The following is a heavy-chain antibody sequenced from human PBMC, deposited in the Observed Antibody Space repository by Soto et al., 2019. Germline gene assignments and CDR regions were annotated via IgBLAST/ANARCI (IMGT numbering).Heavy chain of an antibody. CDR2: IYNSGST. J-gene: IGHJ5*02. D-gene: IGHD2-2*01. CDR1: GSSMSSGYW. CDR3: ARYCSSTTCHNWFDP. V-gene: IGHV4-28*01. Sequence: PSETLSLTCAVSGSSMSSGYWWGWIRQPPGKGLEWIGYIYNSGSTYYNPSLKSRVTMSVDTSKNQFTLKLSSVTAVDTAVYFCARYCSSTTCHNWFDPWGQGTLVTVSS.